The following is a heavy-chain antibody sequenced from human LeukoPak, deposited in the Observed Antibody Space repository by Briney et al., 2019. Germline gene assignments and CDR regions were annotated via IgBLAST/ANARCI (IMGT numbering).Heavy chain of an antibody. Sequence: PGGSLRLSCAASGFTFSSYGMHWVRQAPGKGLEWVSVIYSGGSTYYADSVKGRFTISRDNSKNTLYLQMNSLRAEDTAVYYCAREDSIVGANDYWGQGTLVTVSS. V-gene: IGHV3-53*01. J-gene: IGHJ4*02. CDR2: IYSGGST. CDR1: GFTFSSYG. D-gene: IGHD1-26*01. CDR3: AREDSIVGANDY.